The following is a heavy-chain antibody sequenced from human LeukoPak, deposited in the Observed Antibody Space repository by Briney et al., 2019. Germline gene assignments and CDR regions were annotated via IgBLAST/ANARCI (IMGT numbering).Heavy chain of an antibody. CDR3: ARDFRRHWDHDAFDI. CDR1: GFTFSSYG. D-gene: IGHD7-27*01. V-gene: IGHV3-30*03. CDR2: ISYDGSNK. Sequence: PGGSLRLSCAASGFTFSSYGMHWVRQAPGKGLEWVAVISYDGSNKYYADSVKGRFTISRDNSKNTLYLQMNSLRAEDTAVYYCARDFRRHWDHDAFDIWGQGTMVTVSS. J-gene: IGHJ3*02.